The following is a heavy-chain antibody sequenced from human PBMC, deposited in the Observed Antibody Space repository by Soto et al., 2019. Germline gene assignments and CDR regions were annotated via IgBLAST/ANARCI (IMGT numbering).Heavy chain of an antibody. CDR2: INTDGSYR. J-gene: IGHJ4*02. V-gene: IGHV3-74*01. CDR1: GFTFSSHW. D-gene: IGHD2-15*01. CDR3: TRGSGGFVDY. Sequence: EVQLVESGGGLVQPGGSLRLSCAASGFTFSSHWIHWVRQVPGKGLVWVSRINTDGSYRNYADSVEGRFTISRDNAKNTVYLQMNSPRAEDTALYYCTRGSGGFVDYWGQGTLVTVSS.